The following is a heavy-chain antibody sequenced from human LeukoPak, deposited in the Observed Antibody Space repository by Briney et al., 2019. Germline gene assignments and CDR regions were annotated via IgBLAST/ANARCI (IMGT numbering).Heavy chain of an antibody. J-gene: IGHJ4*02. CDR2: ITNDGRNK. Sequence: PGGSLRLSCAASGFTFRSFAMSWVRQAPGKGLEWVAVITNDGRNKYYADSVKGRFTISRDNFKNTLYLEMNSLRTEDTAVYYCARPPSSSGWSAFDYWGQGTLVTVSS. CDR1: GFTFRSFA. D-gene: IGHD6-19*01. V-gene: IGHV3-30*04. CDR3: ARPPSSSGWSAFDY.